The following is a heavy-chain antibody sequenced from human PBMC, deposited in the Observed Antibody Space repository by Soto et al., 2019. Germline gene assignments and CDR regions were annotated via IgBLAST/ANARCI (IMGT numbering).Heavy chain of an antibody. CDR3: ARGPLRYPTVTTYYYYGMDV. Sequence: QVQLQQWGAGLLKPSETLSLTCAVYGGSFSGYYWSWIRQPPGKGLEWIGEINHSGSTNYNPSLKSRVTISVDTSKNQFSLKLSSVTAADTAVYYCARGPLRYPTVTTYYYYGMDVWGQGTTVTVSS. J-gene: IGHJ6*02. V-gene: IGHV4-34*01. CDR2: INHSGST. D-gene: IGHD4-17*01. CDR1: GGSFSGYY.